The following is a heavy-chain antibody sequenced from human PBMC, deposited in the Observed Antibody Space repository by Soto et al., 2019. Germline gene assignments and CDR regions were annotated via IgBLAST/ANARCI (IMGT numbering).Heavy chain of an antibody. CDR1: GYTFTGYY. Sequence: ASVKVSCKASGYTFTGYYMHWVRQAPGQGLEWMGWINPNSGGTNYAQKFQGWVTMTRDTSISTAYMELSRLRSDDTAVYYCARDPGSYYYGSGSYQGDAFDIWGQGTMVTVSS. CDR2: INPNSGGT. D-gene: IGHD3-10*01. V-gene: IGHV1-2*04. J-gene: IGHJ3*02. CDR3: ARDPGSYYYGSGSYQGDAFDI.